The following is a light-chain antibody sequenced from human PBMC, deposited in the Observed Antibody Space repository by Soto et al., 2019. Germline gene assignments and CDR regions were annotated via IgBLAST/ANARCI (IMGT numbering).Light chain of an antibody. CDR1: QTPRTF. CDR2: ATS. J-gene: IGKJ5*01. Sequence: DIQMTQSPSSLSASVGARVTITCRARQTPRTFINWYPQQPGKAPRLLIYATSTLQSGVPSRFSGRDSGADFTLTINNLQPEDFAVYYCQQRSVWPITFGQGTRLEIK. CDR3: QQRSVWPIT. V-gene: IGKV1-39*01.